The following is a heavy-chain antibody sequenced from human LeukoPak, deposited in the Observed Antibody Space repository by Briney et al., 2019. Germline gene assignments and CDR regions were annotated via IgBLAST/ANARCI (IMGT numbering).Heavy chain of an antibody. CDR3: ARDDNWKPLDYYYYMDV. CDR1: GFTFSSYW. V-gene: IGHV3-74*01. Sequence: GGSLRLSCAASGFTFSSYWMHWVRQAPGKGLVWVSCINSDGSSTSYADSVKGRFTISRDNAKNSLYLQMNSLRAEDTAVYYCARDDNWKPLDYYYYMDVWGKGTTVTVSS. CDR2: INSDGSST. D-gene: IGHD1-1*01. J-gene: IGHJ6*03.